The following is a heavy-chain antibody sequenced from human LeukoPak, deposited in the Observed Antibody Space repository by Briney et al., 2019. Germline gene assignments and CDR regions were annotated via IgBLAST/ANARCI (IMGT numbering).Heavy chain of an antibody. J-gene: IGHJ4*02. D-gene: IGHD5-12*01. Sequence: GGSLRLSCSASGFSFSSNAMHWVRQAPGKGLEYVSAISSNGGSTYSADSVKGRFTISRGNSKNTLFLQMSSLRAEDTAVYYCVKDQEVVDSGYEKYYSDYWGQGTLVTVSS. CDR1: GFSFSSNA. CDR2: ISSNGGST. CDR3: VKDQEVVDSGYEKYYSDY. V-gene: IGHV3-64D*06.